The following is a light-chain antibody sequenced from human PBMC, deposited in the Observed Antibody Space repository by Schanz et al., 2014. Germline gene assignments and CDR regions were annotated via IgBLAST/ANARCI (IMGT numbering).Light chain of an antibody. Sequence: QSALTQPASVSGSPGQSITISCTGTSSDVGSYNFVSWYQQHPGKAPKIMIYEVSKRPSGVSNRFSGSKSGNTASLTISGLQAEDEADYYCCSYAGTNTRRWVFGGGTKLTVL. V-gene: IGLV2-23*02. CDR3: CSYAGTNTRRWV. CDR2: EVS. J-gene: IGLJ3*02. CDR1: SSDVGSYNF.